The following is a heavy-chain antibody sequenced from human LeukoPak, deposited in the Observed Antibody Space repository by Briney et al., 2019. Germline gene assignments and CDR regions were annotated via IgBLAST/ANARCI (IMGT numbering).Heavy chain of an antibody. J-gene: IGHJ4*02. Sequence: GGSLRLSCAASGFTFDDYAMHWVRQAPGKGLEWVSLISGDGGSTYYADSVKGRFTISRDNSKNSLYLQMNSLRTEDTALYHCAKDTTGSFDYWGQGTLVTVSS. V-gene: IGHV3-43*02. CDR2: ISGDGGST. CDR1: GFTFDDYA. CDR3: AKDTTGSFDY. D-gene: IGHD1-14*01.